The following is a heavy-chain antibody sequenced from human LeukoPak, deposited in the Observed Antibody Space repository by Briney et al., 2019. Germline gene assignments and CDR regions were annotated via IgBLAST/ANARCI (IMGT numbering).Heavy chain of an antibody. Sequence: SETLSPTCTVSGGSVSSDYWSWIRQPPGKGLEWIGYIYHTGNSDYNPSLKSRATISLDTSKNQFSLKLTSVTAADTAAYFCARHPFSSPFDYWGQGTLVTVSS. D-gene: IGHD2/OR15-2a*01. CDR2: IYHTGNS. CDR1: GGSVSSDY. CDR3: ARHPFSSPFDY. J-gene: IGHJ4*02. V-gene: IGHV4-59*08.